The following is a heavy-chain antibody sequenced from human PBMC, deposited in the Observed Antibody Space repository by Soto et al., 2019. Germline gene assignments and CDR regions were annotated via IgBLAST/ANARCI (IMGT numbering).Heavy chain of an antibody. CDR3: ARDRIQTGMEV. Sequence: EVQLVESGGGLVQPGGSLRLSCAASGFTVSSNHMSWVRQAPGKGLEWVSVIYSGCSTYYADSVKGRFTISRDNSKNTLYIQMNSLRAEDTAVYYCARDRIQTGMEVWGKGTTVTVSS. V-gene: IGHV3-66*01. CDR1: GFTVSSNH. CDR2: IYSGCST. J-gene: IGHJ6*04.